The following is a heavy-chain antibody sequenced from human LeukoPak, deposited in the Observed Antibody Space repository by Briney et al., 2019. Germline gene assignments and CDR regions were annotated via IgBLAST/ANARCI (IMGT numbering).Heavy chain of an antibody. V-gene: IGHV4-59*01. CDR1: GGSISSYY. CDR3: ARQATTVTYNNWFDP. J-gene: IGHJ5*02. Sequence: SETLSLTCTVSGGSISSYYWSWIRQPPGKGLEWIGSIYYSGSTNYNPSLKSRVTISLDTSMNQFSLKLSSVTAADTAVYYCARQATTVTYNNWFDPWGQGTLVTVSS. D-gene: IGHD4-17*01. CDR2: IYYSGST.